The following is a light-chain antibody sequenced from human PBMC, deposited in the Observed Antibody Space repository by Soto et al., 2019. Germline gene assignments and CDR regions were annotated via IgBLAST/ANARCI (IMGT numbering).Light chain of an antibody. CDR3: QQRSDWLT. J-gene: IGKJ4*01. V-gene: IGKV3-11*01. CDR1: QSVRSY. CDR2: AAS. Sequence: EIVLTQSPATLSLSPGERATLSCRASQSVRSYLAWYQHKPGQAPRLLIYAASNRATGIPARFTGNGSGTDFTLTISSLEPEDFAVYYWQQRSDWLTFGGGTKVEIK.